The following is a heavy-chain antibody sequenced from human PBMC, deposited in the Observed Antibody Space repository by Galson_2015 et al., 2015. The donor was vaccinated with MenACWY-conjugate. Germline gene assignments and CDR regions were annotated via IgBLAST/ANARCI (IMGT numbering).Heavy chain of an antibody. D-gene: IGHD6-13*01. CDR2: ISYDGSNK. CDR3: AREGHAQINLGQGEDSISSCPFFDY. V-gene: IGHV3-30*04. Sequence: SLRLSCAASGFTFSSYAMHWVRQAPGKGLEWVAVISYDGSNKYYADSVKGRFTISRDNSKNTLYLQMNSLRAEETAVYYCAREGHAQINLGQGEDSISSCPFFDYWGQGTLVTVSS. J-gene: IGHJ4*02. CDR1: GFTFSSYA.